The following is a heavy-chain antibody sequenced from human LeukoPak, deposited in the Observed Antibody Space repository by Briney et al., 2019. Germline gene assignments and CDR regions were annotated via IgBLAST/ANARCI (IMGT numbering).Heavy chain of an antibody. Sequence: SETLSPTCTVSGGSINNGGYYWSWIRQHPGKGLEWIGYIYYSGSSYYNPSLRSRVTISVDTSKNHFSLKLSSVTAADTAVYYCARNRDGYNSFDYWGQGTLVTVSS. CDR2: IYYSGSS. J-gene: IGHJ4*02. CDR1: GGSINNGGYY. V-gene: IGHV4-31*03. D-gene: IGHD5-24*01. CDR3: ARNRDGYNSFDY.